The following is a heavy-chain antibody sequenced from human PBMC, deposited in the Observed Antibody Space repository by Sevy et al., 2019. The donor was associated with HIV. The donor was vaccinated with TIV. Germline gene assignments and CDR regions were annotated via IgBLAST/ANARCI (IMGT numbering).Heavy chain of an antibody. J-gene: IGHJ3*02. V-gene: IGHV4-4*07. Sequence: SETLSLTCTVSGGSISSYYWSWIRQPAGKGLEWIGHIYSSGSTNYNPSLKSRVTMSVDTSNNQFSLKLSSVTAADTAEYYCARDHPYNGAFNIWGQGTMVTVSS. CDR3: ARDHPYNGAFNI. D-gene: IGHD2-8*01. CDR1: GGSISSYY. CDR2: IYSSGST.